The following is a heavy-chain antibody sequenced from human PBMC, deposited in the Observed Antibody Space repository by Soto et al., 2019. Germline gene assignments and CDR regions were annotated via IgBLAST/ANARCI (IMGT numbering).Heavy chain of an antibody. CDR2: ISGSGGST. CDR1: GFTFSSYA. J-gene: IGHJ1*01. V-gene: IGHV3-23*01. Sequence: EVQLLESGGGLVQPGGSLRLSCAASGFTFSSYAMSWVRQAPGKGLEWVSTISGSGGSTYYADSVKGRFTISRDNSKNTLYLQMNRLRAEDTAAYYCAKDYDEYFQHWGQCTLVTVYS. CDR3: AKDYDEYFQH. D-gene: IGHD3-22*01.